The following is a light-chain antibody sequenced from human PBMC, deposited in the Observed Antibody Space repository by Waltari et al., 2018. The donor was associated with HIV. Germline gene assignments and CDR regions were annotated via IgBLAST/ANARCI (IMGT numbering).Light chain of an antibody. CDR1: ITDIGTYNH. CDR3: SSYASGDTLVM. V-gene: IGLV2-14*03. CDR2: AVN. Sequence: QSALTQPASVSGSPGQSITISCTGTITDIGTYNHVSWYQHPAGRAPKLLIYAVNNRPSGVSTRFSASKSGNTASLTISGLQSDDEADYYCSSYASGDTLVMFGGGTKVTVL. J-gene: IGLJ3*02.